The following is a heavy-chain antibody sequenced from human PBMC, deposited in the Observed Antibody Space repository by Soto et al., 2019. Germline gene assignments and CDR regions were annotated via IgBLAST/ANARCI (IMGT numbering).Heavy chain of an antibody. J-gene: IGHJ6*02. CDR1: GGTFNSYA. D-gene: IGHD3-22*01. Sequence: QVQLVQSGAEVKKPESSVRVSCKASGGTFNSYAITWVRQAPGQGLEWMGGTIPMFGTTNYAEKFQGRVTITADQRTNTAYMELSSRRAEDTAVYYCTRCGIRYHSIGYYLGIDGMDVWGQGTTVIVSS. CDR2: TIPMFGTT. V-gene: IGHV1-69*12. CDR3: TRCGIRYHSIGYYLGIDGMDV.